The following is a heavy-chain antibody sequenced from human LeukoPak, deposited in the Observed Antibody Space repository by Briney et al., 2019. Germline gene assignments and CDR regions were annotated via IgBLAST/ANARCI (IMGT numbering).Heavy chain of an antibody. CDR3: ARLEDIVVVPAAFGGGMDV. Sequence: ASVKVSCKTFGYTFTSYYVHWVRQAPGQGLEWMGIINPSGGSTTYAQKFQGRLTMTSDTSTSTVYMELSSLRSEDTAVYYCARLEDIVVVPAAFGGGMDVWGQGTTVTVSS. J-gene: IGHJ6*02. V-gene: IGHV1-46*01. D-gene: IGHD2-2*01. CDR1: GYTFTSYY. CDR2: INPSGGST.